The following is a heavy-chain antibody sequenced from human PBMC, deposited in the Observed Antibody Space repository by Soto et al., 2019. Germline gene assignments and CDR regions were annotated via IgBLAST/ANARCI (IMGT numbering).Heavy chain of an antibody. CDR1: GFTFSSYG. CDR3: AREGGLGGIAVA. J-gene: IGHJ5*02. Sequence: QVQLVECGGGVVQPGRSLRLSCAASGFTFSSYGMHWVRQAPGKGLEWVAVIWYDGSNKYYADSVKGRFTISRDNSKNTLYLQMNSLRAEDTAVYYCAREGGLGGIAVAWGQGTLVTVSS. CDR2: IWYDGSNK. D-gene: IGHD6-19*01. V-gene: IGHV3-33*01.